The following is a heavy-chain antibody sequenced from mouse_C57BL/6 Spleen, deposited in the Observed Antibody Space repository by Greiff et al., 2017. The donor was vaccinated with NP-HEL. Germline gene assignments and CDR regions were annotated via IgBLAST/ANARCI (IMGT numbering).Heavy chain of an antibody. CDR1: GYTFTDYN. CDR3: ARRYGSSYWYFDV. CDR2: INPNNGGT. Sequence: VQLKESGPELVKPGASVKIPCKASGYTFTDYNMDWVTQSHGKSLDWIGDINPNNGGTIYNQKLQGKATLPVDKSSSTAYMELRSPTSEDTAVYYCARRYGSSYWYFDVWGTGTTVTVSS. V-gene: IGHV1-18*01. D-gene: IGHD1-1*01. J-gene: IGHJ1*03.